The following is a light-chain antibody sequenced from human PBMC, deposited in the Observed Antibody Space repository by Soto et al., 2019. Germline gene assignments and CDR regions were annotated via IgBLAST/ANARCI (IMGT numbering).Light chain of an antibody. V-gene: IGKV3-11*01. Sequence: EIVLTQSPATLSLSPGERATLSGRASQSVSSYLAWYQQKPGQAPRLLIYDASNRDTVIPARFRGSGSGTDFSLTISSLEPEDFAVYYCQQRSNWPLITFGQRTRWRL. CDR2: DAS. CDR3: QQRSNWPLIT. J-gene: IGKJ5*01. CDR1: QSVSSY.